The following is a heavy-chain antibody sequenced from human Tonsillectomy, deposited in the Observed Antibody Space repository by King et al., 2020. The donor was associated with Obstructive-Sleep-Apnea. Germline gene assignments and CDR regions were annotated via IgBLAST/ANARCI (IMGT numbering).Heavy chain of an antibody. V-gene: IGHV3-30*04. D-gene: IGHD1-14*01. J-gene: IGHJ6*02. CDR1: GFTFSSYA. CDR3: ARGDTVYYYYYYGMDV. CDR2: ISYDGSKK. Sequence: VQLVESGGGVVQPGRSLRLSCAASGFTFSSYAMHWVRQAPGKGLEWVAVISYDGSKKYYADSVKGRFTISRDNSKNTLYLQMNSLRAEDTAVYYCARGDTVYYYYYYGMDVWGQGTTVTVSS.